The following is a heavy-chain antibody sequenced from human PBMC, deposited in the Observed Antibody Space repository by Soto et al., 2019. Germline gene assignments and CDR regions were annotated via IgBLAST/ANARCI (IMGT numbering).Heavy chain of an antibody. CDR1: GYTFTSYD. V-gene: IGHV1-8*01. CDR3: ARQDIVVVPAEDGARGYYYYYGMDV. D-gene: IGHD2-2*01. Sequence: GYTFTSYDINWVRQATGQGLEWMGWMNPNRGNTGYAQKLQGRVTMTRNTSISTAYMELSSLRSEDTAVYYCARQDIVVVPAEDGARGYYYYYGMDVWGQGTTVTVSS. CDR2: MNPNRGNT. J-gene: IGHJ6*02.